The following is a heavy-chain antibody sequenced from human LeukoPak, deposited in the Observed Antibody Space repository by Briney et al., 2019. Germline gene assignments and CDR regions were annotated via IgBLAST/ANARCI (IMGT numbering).Heavy chain of an antibody. CDR1: GFTINNVW. V-gene: IGHV3-15*01. CDR3: TTGTLGRDGLKGSWAY. J-gene: IGHJ4*01. Sequence: GGSLRLSCAVSGFTINNVWMSWVRQAPGKGLEWVGRIKSKDDGVTTDFPAVVKGRFSISRDDSTNTLNQQLNRLASEHTAVYYCTTGTLGRDGLKGSWAYRGQGPLVTVSS. CDR2: IKSKDDGVTT. D-gene: IGHD5-24*01.